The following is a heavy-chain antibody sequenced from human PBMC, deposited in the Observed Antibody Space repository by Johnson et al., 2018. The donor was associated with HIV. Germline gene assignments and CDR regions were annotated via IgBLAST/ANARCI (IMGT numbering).Heavy chain of an antibody. CDR1: GFTFSAYD. D-gene: IGHD2-15*01. V-gene: IGHV3-20*04. J-gene: IGHJ3*02. CDR2: INWNGGST. Sequence: VQLVESGGGWVQPGGSLRLSCAASGFTFSAYDMHWVRQVTGKGLEWVSGINWNGGSTSYADSVKGRFTISRDNAKNSLYLQMNSLRAEDTAVYYCAREIRVYSGGTCYSDAFDIWGQGTMVTVSS. CDR3: AREIRVYSGGTCYSDAFDI.